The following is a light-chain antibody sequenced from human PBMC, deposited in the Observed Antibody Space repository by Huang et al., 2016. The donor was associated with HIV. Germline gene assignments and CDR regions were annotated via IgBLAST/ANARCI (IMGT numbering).Light chain of an antibody. Sequence: IVMTQSPATLSGSPGERATLSCRASQSISSNLAWYQQTQGQAPRLLIYGASTRATGVPARLSGSGSGTEFTLTISSLQSEDFAVYYCQQYNNWPWFTFGQGTKLDIK. V-gene: IGKV3-15*01. CDR2: GAS. CDR3: QQYNNWPWFT. J-gene: IGKJ2*01. CDR1: QSISSN.